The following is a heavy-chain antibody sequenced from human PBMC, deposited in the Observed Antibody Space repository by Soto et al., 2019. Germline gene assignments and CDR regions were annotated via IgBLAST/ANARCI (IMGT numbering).Heavy chain of an antibody. CDR3: ARGHDIVVAPSSIRVAYFDY. CDR2: ISTTGDFI. D-gene: IGHD2-2*02. Sequence: GGSLRLSCADSGFTFSSNSMHWIRQAPGKGLEWVSSISTTGDFISYADSVRGRFSISRDNAKNSLYLQMLSLRVEDTAIYYCARGHDIVVAPSSIRVAYFDYWGHGTQVTVSS. V-gene: IGHV3-21*01. CDR1: GFTFSSNS. J-gene: IGHJ4*01.